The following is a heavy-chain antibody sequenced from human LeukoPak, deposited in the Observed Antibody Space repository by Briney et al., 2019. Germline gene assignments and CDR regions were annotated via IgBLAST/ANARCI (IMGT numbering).Heavy chain of an antibody. CDR3: ARPLDCNYGGTAFDI. D-gene: IGHD4-23*01. V-gene: IGHV4-39*01. CDR2: IDYIGSP. CDR1: GGSVSNSNYC. Sequence: SETLSLTCTVSGGSVSNSNYCWGWIRQPPGKQLEWIGSIDYIGSPLYNPSLKSRVTISVDTSKNQFSLKLSSVTAADTAVYYCARPLDCNYGGTAFDIWGQGTMVTVSS. J-gene: IGHJ3*02.